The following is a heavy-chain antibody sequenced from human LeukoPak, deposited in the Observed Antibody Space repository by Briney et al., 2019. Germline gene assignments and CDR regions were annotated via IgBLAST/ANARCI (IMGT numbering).Heavy chain of an antibody. V-gene: IGHV3-30*18. CDR1: GFTFSSYG. CDR3: AKDGDYYDSSGYYSYYFDC. J-gene: IGHJ4*02. CDR2: ISYDGSNK. Sequence: GGSLRLSCAASGFTFSSYGMHWVRQAPGKGLEWVAVISYDGSNKYYADSVKGRFTISRDNSKNTLYLQMNSLRAEDTAVYYCAKDGDYYDSSGYYSYYFDCWGQGTLVTVSS. D-gene: IGHD3-22*01.